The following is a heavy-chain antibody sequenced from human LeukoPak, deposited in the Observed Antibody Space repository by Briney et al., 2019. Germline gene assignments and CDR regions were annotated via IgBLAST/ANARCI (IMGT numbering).Heavy chain of an antibody. CDR2: ISGSGGST. D-gene: IGHD3-22*01. CDR3: ARDLRDTMIGRGVFFDY. Sequence: PGGSLRLSCAASGFTFSSYGMSWVRQAPGKGLEWVSGISGSGGSTNYADSVKGRFTISRDTSKNTLFLQMNSLRAEDTAVYYCARDLRDTMIGRGVFFDYWGQGTLVTVSS. V-gene: IGHV3-23*01. CDR1: GFTFSSYG. J-gene: IGHJ4*02.